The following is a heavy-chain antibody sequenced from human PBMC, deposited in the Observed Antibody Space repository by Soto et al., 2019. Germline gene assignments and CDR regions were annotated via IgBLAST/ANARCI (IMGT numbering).Heavy chain of an antibody. CDR3: AHRGYGDYPRDNWFDP. V-gene: IGHV2-5*01. CDR1: GFSLTTPGAG. D-gene: IGHD4-17*01. J-gene: IGHJ5*02. Sequence: QITLKESGLTLVKPTQTVTLTCTFSGFSLTTPGAGVGWIRQPPGKALEWLALIYWNDDKRYSPSLKSRLTITKDTSKNQVVLIMTNMDPVDTATYYCAHRGYGDYPRDNWFDPWGQGVPVIVSS. CDR2: IYWNDDK.